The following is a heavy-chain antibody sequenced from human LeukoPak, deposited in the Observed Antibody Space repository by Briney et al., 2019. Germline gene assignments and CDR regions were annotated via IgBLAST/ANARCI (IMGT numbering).Heavy chain of an antibody. CDR1: GFTFSSHG. D-gene: IGHD2-2*01. CDR3: AREVIVVVPAASYGMDV. CDR2: IWYDGSNK. V-gene: IGHV3-33*01. J-gene: IGHJ6*02. Sequence: GGSLRLSCAASGFTFSSHGMHWVRQAPGKGLEWVAVIWYDGSNKYYADSVKGRFTISRDNSKNTLYLQMNSLRAEDTAVYYCAREVIVVVPAASYGMDVWGQGTTVTVSS.